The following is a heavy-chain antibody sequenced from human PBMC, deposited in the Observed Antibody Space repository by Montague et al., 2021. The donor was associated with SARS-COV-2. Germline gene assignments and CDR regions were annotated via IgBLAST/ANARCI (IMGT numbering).Heavy chain of an antibody. Sequence: SETLSLTCAVYGESFSGHYWSWIRQPPGKGLERMWVIYHTGSTNYNPSLKIRVTISVDMSKNQYPLKLRSVTAADAAVYYCARGRIELSMIVVVMTGASYYMDVWGKGTTVTVPS. V-gene: IGHV4-34*01. D-gene: IGHD3-22*01. CDR3: ARGRIELSMIVVVMTGASYYMDV. J-gene: IGHJ6*03. CDR2: IYHTGST. CDR1: GESFSGHY.